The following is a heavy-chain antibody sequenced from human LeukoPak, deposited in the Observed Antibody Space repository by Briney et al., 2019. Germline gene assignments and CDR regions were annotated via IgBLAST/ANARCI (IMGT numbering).Heavy chain of an antibody. CDR1: GFTFTTYA. CDR2: IYSGGST. Sequence: GGSLRLSCSASGFTFTTYAMTWVRQAPGKGLEWVSVIYSGGSTYYADSVKGRFTISRDNSKNTLYLQMNSLRAEDTAVYYCARGYDYGAKANAFDIWGQGTMVTVSS. CDR3: ARGYDYGAKANAFDI. V-gene: IGHV3-66*01. J-gene: IGHJ3*02. D-gene: IGHD4-17*01.